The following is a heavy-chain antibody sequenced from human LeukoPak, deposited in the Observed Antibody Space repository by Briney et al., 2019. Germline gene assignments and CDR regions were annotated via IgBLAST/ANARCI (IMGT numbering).Heavy chain of an antibody. CDR3: AKDFEMATNSGRYFDN. J-gene: IGHJ4*02. D-gene: IGHD5-24*01. CDR2: ISGSGGST. V-gene: IGHV3-23*01. Sequence: GGTLRLSCAASGFTFSSYGMSWVRQAPGKGLEWVSAISGSGGSTYYADSVKGRFTISRDNSKNTLYLQMNSLRPEDTALYYCAKDFEMATNSGRYFDNWGQGTLVTVSS. CDR1: GFTFSSYG.